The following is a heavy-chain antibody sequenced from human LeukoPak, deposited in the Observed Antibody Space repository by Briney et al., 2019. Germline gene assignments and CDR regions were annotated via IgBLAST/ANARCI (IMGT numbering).Heavy chain of an antibody. CDR1: GFTFSSYA. CDR3: ARGEVPALIRGAFDI. J-gene: IGHJ3*02. V-gene: IGHV3-64*01. Sequence: GGSLRLSCAASGFTFSSYAMHWVRQAPGKGLEYVSAISSNGGSTYYANSVKGRFTISRDNSKNTLYLQMGSLRAEDMAVYYCARGEVPALIRGAFDIWGQGTMVTVSS. CDR2: ISSNGGST. D-gene: IGHD2-2*01.